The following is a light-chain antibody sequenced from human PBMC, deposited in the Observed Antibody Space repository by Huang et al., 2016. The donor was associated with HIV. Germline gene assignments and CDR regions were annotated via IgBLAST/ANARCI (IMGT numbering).Light chain of an antibody. V-gene: IGKV1-39*01. J-gene: IGKJ4*01. CDR1: QSIGTY. CDR2: AAS. Sequence: DIQRTQSPSSLSAYVGDRVTISCRASQSIGTYLNWYQHKPGRAPKVLIYAASSLQTGVPTRFSGTGSVTDFTLTISSLQPEDFGTYYCQQGYIIPPFFGGGTKVEIK. CDR3: QQGYIIPPF.